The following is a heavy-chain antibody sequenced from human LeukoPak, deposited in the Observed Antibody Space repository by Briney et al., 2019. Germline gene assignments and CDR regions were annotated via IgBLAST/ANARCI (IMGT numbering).Heavy chain of an antibody. CDR3: AKGTKDYYGSGTFYLSRDHFISR. D-gene: IGHD3-10*01. J-gene: IGHJ4*02. Sequence: GGSLRLSCAASGFTFSSHWMSWVRQAPGKGPEWVANIKQDGNEKYYVDSVKGRFTISRDNSKNTLDLQMNSLRAEDTAVYYCAKGTKDYYGSGTFYLSRDHFISRWGQGTLVTVSS. CDR1: GFTFSSHW. CDR2: IKQDGNEK. V-gene: IGHV3-7*01.